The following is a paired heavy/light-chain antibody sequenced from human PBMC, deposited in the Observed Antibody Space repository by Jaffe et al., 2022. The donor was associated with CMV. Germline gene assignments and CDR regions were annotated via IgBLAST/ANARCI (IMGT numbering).Light chain of an antibody. Sequence: DIQLTQSPSFLSASVGDRVTITCRASQGISNYLAWYQQKPGKAPKLLISAASTLQSGVPSRFSGSGSGTEFTLTISSLQPEDFATYSCQQLNSYPRTFGQGTKVEIK. CDR1: QGISNY. V-gene: IGKV1-9*01. CDR3: QQLNSYPRT. J-gene: IGKJ1*01. CDR2: AAS.
Heavy chain of an antibody. J-gene: IGHJ3*01. Sequence: EVQLVESGGDLVQPGRSLRLSCAASGFTFDDYAMHWVRQAPGKGLEWVSGISWNSGSIAYADSVEGRFTISRDNAKNSLYLQMDSLRAEDAALYYCAKDMVGSRRNGAAFDLWGQGTMVTVSS. CDR2: ISWNSGSI. D-gene: IGHD2-8*01. V-gene: IGHV3-9*01. CDR3: AKDMVGSRRNGAAFDL. CDR1: GFTFDDYA.